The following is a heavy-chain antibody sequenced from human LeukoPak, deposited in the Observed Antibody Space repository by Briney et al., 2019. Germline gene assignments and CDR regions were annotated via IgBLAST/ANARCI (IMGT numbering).Heavy chain of an antibody. Sequence: PSETLSLTCTVSGGSISSYYWSWIRQPPGKGLEWIGYIYYSGSTNYNPSLKSRVTISVDKSKNQFSLKLSSVTAADTAVYYCARGRVYGDRPLYYFDYWGQGTLVTVSS. J-gene: IGHJ4*02. D-gene: IGHD4-17*01. CDR2: IYYSGST. V-gene: IGHV4-59*12. CDR1: GGSISSYY. CDR3: ARGRVYGDRPLYYFDY.